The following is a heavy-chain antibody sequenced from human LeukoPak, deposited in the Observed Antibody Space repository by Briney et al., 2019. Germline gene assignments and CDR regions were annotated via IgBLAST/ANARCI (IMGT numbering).Heavy chain of an antibody. J-gene: IGHJ3*02. Sequence: SETLSLTCAVYGGSFSGYYWSWIRQPPGKGLEWIGEINHSGSTNYNPSLKSRVTISVDTSKNQFSLKLSSVTAADTAVYYRASRYCSSTSCYHSGHAFDIWGQGTMVTVSS. CDR1: GGSFSGYY. V-gene: IGHV4-34*01. CDR2: INHSGST. D-gene: IGHD2-2*01. CDR3: ASRYCSSTSCYHSGHAFDI.